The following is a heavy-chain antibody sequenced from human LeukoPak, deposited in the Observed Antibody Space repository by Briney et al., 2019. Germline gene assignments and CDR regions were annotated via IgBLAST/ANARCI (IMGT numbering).Heavy chain of an antibody. CDR2: IYYSGNT. D-gene: IGHD6-19*01. J-gene: IGHJ4*02. CDR3: ARARRQWLVGATIRGDNPPYYFDY. Sequence: SETLSLTCAVYGGSFSGYYWSWIRQPPGKGLEWIGSIYYSGNTYYNPSLKSRLTISVDTSKRQFSLRLSSVTAADTAVYYCARARRQWLVGATIRGDNPPYYFDYWGQGTLVTVSS. CDR1: GGSFSGYY. V-gene: IGHV4-34*01.